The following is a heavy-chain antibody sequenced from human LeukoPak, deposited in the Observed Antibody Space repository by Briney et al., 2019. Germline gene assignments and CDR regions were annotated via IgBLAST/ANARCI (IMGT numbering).Heavy chain of an antibody. CDR2: IYYSGST. D-gene: IGHD6-6*01. CDR3: ARGGRLVRVFGSWFDP. J-gene: IGHJ5*02. V-gene: IGHV4-59*01. CDR1: GGSISSYY. Sequence: PSETLSLTCTVSGGSISSYYWSWIRQPPGKGLEWIGYIYYSGSTNYNPSPKSRVTISVDTSKNQFSLKLSSVTAADTAVYYCARGGRLVRVFGSWFDPWGQGTLVTVSS.